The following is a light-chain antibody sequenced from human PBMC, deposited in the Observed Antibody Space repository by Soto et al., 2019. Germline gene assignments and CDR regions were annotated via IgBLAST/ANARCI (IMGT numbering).Light chain of an antibody. CDR1: SSDVVDYNY. J-gene: IGLJ1*01. CDR3: TSFTTINTLV. Sequence: LTQPASVSGSPGQSITISCTGPSSDVVDYNYVSWYQQHPGEAPRLLIHEVTNRPSGVSNRFSGSKSGNMASLTISGLQAEDEADYYCTSFTTINTLVFGDGTKVTVL. V-gene: IGLV2-14*01. CDR2: EVT.